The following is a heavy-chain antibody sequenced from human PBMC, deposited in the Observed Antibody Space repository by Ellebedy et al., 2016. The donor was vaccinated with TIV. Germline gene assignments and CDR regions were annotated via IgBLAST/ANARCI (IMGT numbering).Heavy chain of an antibody. D-gene: IGHD2-15*01. CDR2: IYKSGST. Sequence: SETLSLXCTVSGGSISSYQWSWIRQPAGKGLEWIGRIYKSGSTNYNPSLKSRITMSVDTSKNQVSLKMTSVTAADTGVYFCARVEVDPSSLLSSYYMDVWGKGTTVTVS. CDR1: GGSISSYQ. J-gene: IGHJ6*03. V-gene: IGHV4-4*07. CDR3: ARVEVDPSSLLSSYYMDV.